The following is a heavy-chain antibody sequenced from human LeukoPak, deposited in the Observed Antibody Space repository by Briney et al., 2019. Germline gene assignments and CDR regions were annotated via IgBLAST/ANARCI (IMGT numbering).Heavy chain of an antibody. Sequence: SETLSLTCIVSGGSITTTSYYWGWIRQPPGKGLEWIGSIYYSGTTYYNPSLKSRVTISVDTSKNQFSLKLNSVTAADTAIFYCVRHIPGNQLPRSPWFDPWGQGTLVTVSS. CDR1: GGSITTTSYY. CDR3: VRHIPGNQLPRSPWFDP. D-gene: IGHD2-2*01. J-gene: IGHJ5*02. CDR2: IYYSGTT. V-gene: IGHV4-39*01.